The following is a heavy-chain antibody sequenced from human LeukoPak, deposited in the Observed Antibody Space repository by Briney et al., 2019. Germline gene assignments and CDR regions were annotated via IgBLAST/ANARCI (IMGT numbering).Heavy chain of an antibody. D-gene: IGHD2-8*01. J-gene: IGHJ4*02. CDR3: ATGGRSGMAFDF. CDR1: GFIATSNY. V-gene: IGHV3-53*01. CDR2: IYGGGNT. Sequence: QPGGSLLLSCSFSGFIATSNYMAWVRQSPGKGLQWISFIYGGGNTLYADSVRDRFSISRDNSKSTLYLQMSSLRVEDTAVYYCATGGRSGMAFDFWGQGTLVTVSS.